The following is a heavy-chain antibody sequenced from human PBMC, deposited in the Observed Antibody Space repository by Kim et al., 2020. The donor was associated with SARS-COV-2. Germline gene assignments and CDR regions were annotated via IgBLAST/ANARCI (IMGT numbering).Heavy chain of an antibody. Sequence: SETLSLTCTVSGGSISSYYWSWIRQPPGKGLEWIGYIYYSGSTNYNPSLKSRVTISVDTSKNQFSLKLSSVTAADTAVYYCARQLIYCSSTSCYDNYYYYGMDVWGQGPRSPSP. CDR2: IYYSGST. D-gene: IGHD2-2*01. V-gene: IGHV4-59*08. CDR3: ARQLIYCSSTSCYDNYYYYGMDV. CDR1: GGSISSYY. J-gene: IGHJ6*02.